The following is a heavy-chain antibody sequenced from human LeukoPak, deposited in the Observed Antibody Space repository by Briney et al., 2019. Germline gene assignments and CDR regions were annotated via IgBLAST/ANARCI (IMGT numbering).Heavy chain of an antibody. CDR2: IYYSGST. CDR3: ARICSGGSCYSGDLYY. V-gene: IGHV4-39*01. D-gene: IGHD2-15*01. J-gene: IGHJ4*02. Sequence: SETLSLTCTVSGGSISSSSYYWGWIRQPPGKGLEWIGSIYYSGSTYYNPSLKSRVTISVDTSKNQFSLKLSSVTAADTAVYYCARICSGGSCYSGDLYYWGQGTLVTVSS. CDR1: GGSISSSSYY.